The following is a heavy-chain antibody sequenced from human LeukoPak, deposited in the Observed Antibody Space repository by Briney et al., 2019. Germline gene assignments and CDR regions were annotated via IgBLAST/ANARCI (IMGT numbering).Heavy chain of an antibody. CDR2: ITGDGSTT. CDR1: GFTFSTYS. J-gene: IGHJ4*02. V-gene: IGHV3-74*01. Sequence: GGSLRLSCAASGFTFSTYSMHWGRQTPGKGLVWVSRITGDGSTTTYADSVKGRFTISRDNSKNTLYLQMNNLKAEDTAVYYCAKDSDHGGSGWYWGYYFDCWGQGALVTVSS. D-gene: IGHD6-19*01. CDR3: AKDSDHGGSGWYWGYYFDC.